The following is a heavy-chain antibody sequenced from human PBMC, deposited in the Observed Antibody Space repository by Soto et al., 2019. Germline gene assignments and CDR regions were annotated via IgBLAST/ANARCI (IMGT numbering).Heavy chain of an antibody. CDR3: ASSITGTTSWFDP. V-gene: IGHV5-51*01. CDR1: GYSFTSYW. Sequence: PGESLKISCKGSGYSFTSYWIGWVRQMPGKGLEWMGIIYPGDSDTRYSPSFQGQVTISADKSTSTAYLQWSSLKASDTAMYYCASSITGTTSWFDPWGQGTLVTVSS. CDR2: IYPGDSDT. J-gene: IGHJ5*02. D-gene: IGHD1-7*01.